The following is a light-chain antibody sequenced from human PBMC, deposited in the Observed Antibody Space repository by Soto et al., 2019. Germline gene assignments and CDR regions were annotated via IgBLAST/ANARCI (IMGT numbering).Light chain of an antibody. V-gene: IGKV3-15*01. CDR1: QSVTTN. CDR3: QQYNDWPFT. J-gene: IGKJ3*01. CDR2: GAS. Sequence: MSQSPATLSVSQGERVTFSCRASQSVTTNLAWYQHKPGQSPRLLISGASSGASGIPPRFSGSGSGTEFTLTIDRLQSADFAVYYCQQYNDWPFTFGPGTKVAIK.